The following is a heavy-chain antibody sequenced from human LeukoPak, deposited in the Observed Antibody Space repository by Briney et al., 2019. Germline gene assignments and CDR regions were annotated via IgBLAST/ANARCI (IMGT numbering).Heavy chain of an antibody. Sequence: SETLSLTCAVYGGSFSGYYWSWIRQPPGKGLEWIGEINHSGSTNYNPSLKSRVTISVDTSKNQFSLKLSSVTAADTAVYYCARDKSRTYGSADAFDIWGQGTMVTVSS. CDR2: INHSGST. CDR3: ARDKSRTYGSADAFDI. D-gene: IGHD3-10*01. CDR1: GGSFSGYY. V-gene: IGHV4-34*01. J-gene: IGHJ3*02.